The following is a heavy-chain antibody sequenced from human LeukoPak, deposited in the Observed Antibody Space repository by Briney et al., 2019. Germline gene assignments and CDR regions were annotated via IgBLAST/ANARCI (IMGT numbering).Heavy chain of an antibody. D-gene: IGHD3-9*01. V-gene: IGHV4-61*02. Sequence: SETLSLTCTVSGVSIRSGSYYWSWIRQPAGKGLEWIGRIYTSGTTNHNPSLKSRVTISVGTSKSQFSLKLSSVTAADTAVYYCAREVSDYDILTGWIDYWGQGTLVTVSS. CDR1: GVSIRSGSYY. CDR3: AREVSDYDILTGWIDY. J-gene: IGHJ4*02. CDR2: IYTSGTT.